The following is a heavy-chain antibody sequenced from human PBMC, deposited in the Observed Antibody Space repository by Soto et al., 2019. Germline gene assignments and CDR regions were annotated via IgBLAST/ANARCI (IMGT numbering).Heavy chain of an antibody. J-gene: IGHJ5*02. CDR1: GGTFSSYA. Sequence: QVQLVQSGAAVKKPGSSVKVSCKASGGTFSSYAISWVRQAPGQGLEWMGGIIPIFGTANYAQKFQGRVTITADESTSTAYMELSSLRSEDTAVYYCARGSPDHHYGDYGWFDPWGQGTLVTVSS. CDR2: IIPIFGTA. D-gene: IGHD4-17*01. CDR3: ARGSPDHHYGDYGWFDP. V-gene: IGHV1-69*12.